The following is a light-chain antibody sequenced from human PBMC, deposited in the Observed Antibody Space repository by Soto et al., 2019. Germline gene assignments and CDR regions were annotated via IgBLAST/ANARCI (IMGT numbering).Light chain of an antibody. CDR3: HQSYDIPT. J-gene: IGKJ5*01. V-gene: IGKV1-39*01. Sequence: IQITHSPSSLSSSVGDRVTITCRARQNINSYLNWYQQKPGKAPKLLIYAASSLQSGVPSRFSGSGSGTDFTLTVSSLQPEDFATYYCHQSYDIPTFGQGTRLEIK. CDR1: QNINSY. CDR2: AAS.